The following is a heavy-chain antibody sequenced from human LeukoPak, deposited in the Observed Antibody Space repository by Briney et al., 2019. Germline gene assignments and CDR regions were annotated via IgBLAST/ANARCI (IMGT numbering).Heavy chain of an antibody. CDR1: GFTFTSSA. D-gene: IGHD3-3*01. J-gene: IGHJ5*02. Sequence: SVKVSCKASGFTFTSSAMQWVRQARGQRLEWIGWIVVGSGNTNYAQKFQERVTITRDMSTSTAYMELSSLRSEDTAVYYCAATNYDFWSGMSGFDPWGHGTLVTVSS. CDR2: IVVGSGNT. V-gene: IGHV1-58*02. CDR3: AATNYDFWSGMSGFDP.